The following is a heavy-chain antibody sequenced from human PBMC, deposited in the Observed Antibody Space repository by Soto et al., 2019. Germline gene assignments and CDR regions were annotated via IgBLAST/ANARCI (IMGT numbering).Heavy chain of an antibody. CDR3: AKADSSSWYWYYYYMDV. D-gene: IGHD6-13*01. CDR1: GFTFSSYA. J-gene: IGHJ6*03. CDR2: ISGSGGST. Sequence: GGSLRLSCAASGFTFSSYAMSWVRQAPGKGLEWVSAISGSGGSTYYADSVKGRFTISRDNSKNTLYLQMNSLRAEDTAVYYCAKADSSSWYWYYYYMDVWGKGTTVTVSS. V-gene: IGHV3-23*01.